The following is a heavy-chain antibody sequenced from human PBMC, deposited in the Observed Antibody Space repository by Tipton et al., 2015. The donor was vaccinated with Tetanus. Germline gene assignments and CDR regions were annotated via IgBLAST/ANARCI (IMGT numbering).Heavy chain of an antibody. CDR1: GFIFSSYG. D-gene: IGHD2-15*01. V-gene: IGHV3-33*01. J-gene: IGHJ4*02. CDR2: SWYDGTDQ. CDR3: AREADCSGGSCFSGDFDN. Sequence: CAASGFIFSSYGIHWVRQAPGKGLEWVAVSWYDGTDQYYADSVKGRFTISRDNSKNTLYLEMNSLRAGDTALYYCAREADCSGGSCFSGDFDNWGQGTQVTVSS.